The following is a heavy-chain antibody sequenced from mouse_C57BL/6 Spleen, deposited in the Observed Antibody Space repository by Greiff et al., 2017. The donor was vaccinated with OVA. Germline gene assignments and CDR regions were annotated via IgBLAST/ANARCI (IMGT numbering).Heavy chain of an antibody. Sequence: LQESGPGLVAPSQSLSITCTVSGFSLTSYAISWVRQPPGKGLEWLGVIWTGGGTNYNSALKSRLSISKDNSNSQVFLKMNSLQTDDTTRYDCARNVGINYGSSWYFDDWGTGTTVTVSS. CDR1: GFSLTSYA. V-gene: IGHV2-9-1*01. CDR3: ARNVGINYGSSWYFDD. J-gene: IGHJ1*03. D-gene: IGHD1-1*01. CDR2: IWTGGGT.